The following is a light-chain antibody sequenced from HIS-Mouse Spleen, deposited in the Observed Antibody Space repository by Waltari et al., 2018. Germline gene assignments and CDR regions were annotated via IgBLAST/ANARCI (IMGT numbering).Light chain of an antibody. CDR3: QVWDSSSDHVV. V-gene: IGLV3-21*03. Sequence: SYVLTQPPSVSVAPGKTARITCGGNNIGSKSVHWYQQKPGQAPVLVVYDDSDRPPGILDRFSGSNSGSTATLTISRVEAGDEADYYCQVWDSSSDHVVFGGGTKLTVL. J-gene: IGLJ2*01. CDR2: DDS. CDR1: NIGSKS.